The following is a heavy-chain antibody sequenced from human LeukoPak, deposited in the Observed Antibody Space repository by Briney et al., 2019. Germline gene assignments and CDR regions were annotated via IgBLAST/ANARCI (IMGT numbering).Heavy chain of an antibody. Sequence: HSETLSLTCTVSGGSISSYYWSWIRQPPGKGLEWIGYIYYSGSTNYNPSLKSRVTISVDTSKNQFSLKLSSVTAADTAVYYCARHYGTLWYYYYMDVWGKGTTVTVS. CDR2: IYYSGST. J-gene: IGHJ6*03. V-gene: IGHV4-59*01. CDR1: GGSISSYY. CDR3: ARHYGTLWYYYYMDV. D-gene: IGHD3-10*01.